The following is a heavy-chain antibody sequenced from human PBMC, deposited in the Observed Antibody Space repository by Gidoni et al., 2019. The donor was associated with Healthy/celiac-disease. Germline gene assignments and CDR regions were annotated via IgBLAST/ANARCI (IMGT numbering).Heavy chain of an antibody. CDR2: FDPEDVET. CDR3: ATNLVATTNYFDS. Sequence: QVQLVQSGDEVKKPGASVKVSCKVSGYTLPELSMPWVRQAPGKGLEWMGGFDPEDVETIYAQKFQGRVSMTVDPSTDTASLALSSLRSEDTAVYYCATNLVATTNYFDSWGQVTLVPVSS. J-gene: IGHJ4*02. D-gene: IGHD5-12*01. V-gene: IGHV1-24*01. CDR1: GYTLPELS.